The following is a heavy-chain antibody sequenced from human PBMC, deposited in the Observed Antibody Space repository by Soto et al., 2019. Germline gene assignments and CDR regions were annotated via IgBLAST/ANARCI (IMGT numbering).Heavy chain of an antibody. CDR1: GYTFTTYG. V-gene: IGHV1-18*01. CDR3: ARDARSDIVVVANWFDP. D-gene: IGHD2-15*01. J-gene: IGHJ5*02. Sequence: QVQLVQSGAEVKKPGASVKVSCKTSGYTFTTYGINWVRQAPGQGLEWMGWISAYNGNTKYAQNLQGRVTMTTDTSTSTAYMELRSLRSDDTAIYYCARDARSDIVVVANWFDPWGLGTLVTVSS. CDR2: ISAYNGNT.